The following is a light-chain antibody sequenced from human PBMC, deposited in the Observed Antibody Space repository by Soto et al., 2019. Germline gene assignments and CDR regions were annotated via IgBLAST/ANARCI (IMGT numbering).Light chain of an antibody. V-gene: IGKV1-33*01. CDR1: QDISNY. CDR2: DAS. Sequence: DIQMTQSPSSLSASVGDRVIITCQASQDISNYLNWYQQKPGKAPELLLYDASTLETGVPSRFGGSGSGTDFTLTITGLQAEDVATYYCQQYDHLPWTFGQGSKLEIK. CDR3: QQYDHLPWT. J-gene: IGKJ2*01.